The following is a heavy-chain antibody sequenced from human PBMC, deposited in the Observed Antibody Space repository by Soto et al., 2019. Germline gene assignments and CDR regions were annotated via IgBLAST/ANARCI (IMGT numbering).Heavy chain of an antibody. Sequence: GASVKVSCKASGYTFTSYYMHWVRQAPGQGLEWMGIINPSGGSTSYAQKFQGRVTMTRDTSTSTVYMELSSLRSEDTAVYYCARGTLTMVRGVPYDVFDSWGQGTMVTVSS. J-gene: IGHJ3*02. CDR1: GYTFTSYY. D-gene: IGHD3-10*01. V-gene: IGHV1-46*01. CDR3: ARGTLTMVRGVPYDVFDS. CDR2: INPSGGST.